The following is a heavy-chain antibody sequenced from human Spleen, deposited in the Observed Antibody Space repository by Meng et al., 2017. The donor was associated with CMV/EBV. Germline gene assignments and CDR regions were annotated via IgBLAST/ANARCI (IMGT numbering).Heavy chain of an antibody. CDR3: ARERVSSSSSRVAYYGMDV. V-gene: IGHV3-21*01. D-gene: IGHD6-6*01. Sequence: GGSLRLSCAASGFTFSSYGMHWVRQAPGKGLEWVSSISSSGNYIYYTDSVKGRFTISRDNAKNSLYLQMNSLRAEDTAVYYCARERVSSSSSRVAYYGMDVWGQGTTVTVS. J-gene: IGHJ6*02. CDR2: ISSSGNYI. CDR1: GFTFSSYG.